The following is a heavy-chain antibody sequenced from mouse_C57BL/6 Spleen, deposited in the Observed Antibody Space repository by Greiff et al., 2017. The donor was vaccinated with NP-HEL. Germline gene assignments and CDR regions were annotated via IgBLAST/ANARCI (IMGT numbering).Heavy chain of an antibody. CDR2: IDPSDSYT. CDR1: GYTFTSYW. V-gene: IGHV1-69*01. J-gene: IGHJ4*01. D-gene: IGHD3-2*02. Sequence: QVQLQQPGAELVMPGASVKLSCKASGYTFTSYWMHWVKQRPGQGLEWIGEIDPSDSYTNYNQKFKGKSTLTVDKSSSTAYMQLSSLTSEDSAVYYCARTMGSAQATRAMDDWGQGTSVTVSS. CDR3: ARTMGSAQATRAMDD.